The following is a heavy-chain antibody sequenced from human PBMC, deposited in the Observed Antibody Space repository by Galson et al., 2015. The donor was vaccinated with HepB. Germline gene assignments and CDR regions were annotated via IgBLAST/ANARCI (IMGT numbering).Heavy chain of an antibody. V-gene: IGHV4-39*01. CDR3: ARLPRRNYERIDY. J-gene: IGHJ4*02. Sequence: SETLSLTCTVSGGSISSSSYYWGWIRQPPGKGLEWIGSIYYSGSTYYNPSLKSRVTISVDTSKNQFSLKLSSVTAADTAVYYCARLPRRNYERIDYWGQGTPVTVSS. D-gene: IGHD4-11*01. CDR2: IYYSGST. CDR1: GGSISSSSYY.